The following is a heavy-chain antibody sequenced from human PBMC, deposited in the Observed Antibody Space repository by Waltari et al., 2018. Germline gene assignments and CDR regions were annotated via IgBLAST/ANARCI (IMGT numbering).Heavy chain of an antibody. Sequence: QVQLVESGGGVVQPGRSLRLSCAASGFTFSSYGMHWVRQAPGKGLEWGAVISDDGSNKYYADSVKGRFTISRDNSKNTLYLQMNSLRAEDTAVYYCARERYCGGDCFLGYWGQGTLVTVSS. V-gene: IGHV3-30*03. D-gene: IGHD2-21*02. CDR3: ARERYCGGDCFLGY. J-gene: IGHJ4*02. CDR1: GFTFSSYG. CDR2: ISDDGSNK.